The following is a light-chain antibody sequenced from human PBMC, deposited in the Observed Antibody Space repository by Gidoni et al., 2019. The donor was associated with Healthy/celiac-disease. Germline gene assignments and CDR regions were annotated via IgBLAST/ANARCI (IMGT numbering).Light chain of an antibody. CDR2: QDT. J-gene: IGLJ2*01. CDR1: KLGDKY. Sequence: SYELNQQTSVAVSQGQTASINCPGDKLGDKYACWYHQKPGQSPVLVIYQDTKRPSGIPERFSGSNSGNTATLTIRGTQAMDEADYYCQAWDISTVVFGGGTKLTVL. V-gene: IGLV3-1*01. CDR3: QAWDISTVV.